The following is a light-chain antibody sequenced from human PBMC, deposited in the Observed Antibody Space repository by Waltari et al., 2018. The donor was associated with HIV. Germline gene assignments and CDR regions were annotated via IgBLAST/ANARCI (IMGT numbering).Light chain of an antibody. Sequence: QSVLTQPPSASGTPGQRVTISCSGSSSNIGSNSVYWYQQLPGTAPKLLIYRNNQRPSGVPDRFSGSKSGTSASLAISGLRSGDEADYYCAAWDDSLSGPVFGGGTKLTVL. V-gene: IGLV1-47*01. CDR1: SSNIGSNS. CDR3: AAWDDSLSGPV. J-gene: IGLJ3*02. CDR2: RNN.